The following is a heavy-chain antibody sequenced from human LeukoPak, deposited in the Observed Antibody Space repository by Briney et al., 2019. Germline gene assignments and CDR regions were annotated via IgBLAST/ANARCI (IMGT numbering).Heavy chain of an antibody. D-gene: IGHD6-19*01. V-gene: IGHV7-4-1*02. CDR1: GYTFTSYG. J-gene: IGHJ2*01. CDR2: INTNTGNP. CDR3: ARGRDSSGHNWYFDL. Sequence: ASVKVSCKASGYTFTSYGMNWVRPAPGQGLEWMGWINTNTGNPTYAQGFTGRFVFSLDTSVSTAYLQISSLKAEDTAMYYCARGRDSSGHNWYFDLWGRGTLVTVSS.